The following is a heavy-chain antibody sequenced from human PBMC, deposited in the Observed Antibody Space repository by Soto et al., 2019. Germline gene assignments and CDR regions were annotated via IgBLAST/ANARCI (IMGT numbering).Heavy chain of an antibody. CDR3: TTERYYGDYEFDY. J-gene: IGHJ4*02. CDR1: GFTFGSYG. D-gene: IGHD4-17*01. V-gene: IGHV3-15*01. CDR2: IKSKTDGGTT. Sequence: PGGSLRLSCAASGFTFGSYGMHWVRQAPGKGLEWVGRIKSKTDGGTTDYAAPVKGRFTISRDDSKNTLYLQMNSLKTEDTAVYYCTTERYYGDYEFDYWGQGTLVTVSS.